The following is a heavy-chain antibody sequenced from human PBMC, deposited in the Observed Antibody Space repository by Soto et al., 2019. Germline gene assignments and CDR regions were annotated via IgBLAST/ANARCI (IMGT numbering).Heavy chain of an antibody. Sequence: EVQLVESGGGLVQPGGYLRITCTASGITFTSSWMAWVRQAPGKGLEWVGNIKHDGSEVYYLDSVRGRFTISRDSAWKSLYLQVNSLRAEDTAVYYCAGIQNNWFDPWGQGTLVAVSS. CDR1: GITFTSSW. CDR2: IKHDGSEV. V-gene: IGHV3-7*01. CDR3: AGIQNNWFDP. J-gene: IGHJ5*02.